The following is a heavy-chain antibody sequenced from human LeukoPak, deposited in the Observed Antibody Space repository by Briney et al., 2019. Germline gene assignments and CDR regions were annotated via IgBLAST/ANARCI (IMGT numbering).Heavy chain of an antibody. Sequence: TGGSLRLSCAASGFTFSSYSMNWVRQAPGKGLEWISYISSSSDTIYYTDSVKGRFTISRDNAKNSLYLQMNSLRAEDTAVYYCARDTYRSWGSFDYWGQGTLVTVSS. CDR2: ISSSSDTI. D-gene: IGHD1-14*01. V-gene: IGHV3-48*04. CDR3: ARDTYRSWGSFDY. CDR1: GFTFSSYS. J-gene: IGHJ4*02.